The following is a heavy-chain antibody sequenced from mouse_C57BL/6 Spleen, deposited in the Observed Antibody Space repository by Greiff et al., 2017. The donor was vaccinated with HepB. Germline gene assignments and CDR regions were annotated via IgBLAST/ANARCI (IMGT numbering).Heavy chain of an antibody. CDR2: ISYDGSN. D-gene: IGHD1-1*01. CDR1: GYSITSGYY. CDR3: ERVPPDMYYYGSSPYYFGD. J-gene: IGHJ2*01. Sequence: VQLVESGPGLVKPPQSLSLTCSVTGYSITSGYYWNWIRQFPGNKLEWMGYISYDGSNNYNPALKNRNSRTRDTSKNQFVLKLNSVTTEDTATYYCERVPPDMYYYGSSPYYFGDWGQGTTLTVSS. V-gene: IGHV3-6*01.